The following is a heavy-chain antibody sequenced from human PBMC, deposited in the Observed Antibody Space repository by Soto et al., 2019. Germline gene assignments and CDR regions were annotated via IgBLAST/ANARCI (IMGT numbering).Heavy chain of an antibody. CDR3: ARDPSATRHGMDV. CDR2: IYSGGST. J-gene: IGHJ6*02. CDR1: GFTVSSNY. V-gene: IGHV3-53*02. Sequence: EVQLVETGGGLIQPGGSLRLSCAASGFTVSSNYMSWVRRAPGKGLEWVSVIYSGGSTYYADSVRGRFTISRDNSKNTLYHQMKSLRADDTAVYYCARDPSATRHGMDVWGQGTTVTVSS.